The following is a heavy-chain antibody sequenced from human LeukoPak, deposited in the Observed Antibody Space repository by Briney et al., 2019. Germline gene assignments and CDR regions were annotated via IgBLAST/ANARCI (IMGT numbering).Heavy chain of an antibody. V-gene: IGHV3-23*01. J-gene: IGHJ4*02. CDR1: GFTFSSVA. Sequence: RGFPRLSCAASGFTFSSVAMSWVRHTQGKRLEWVSAISGSGGSTYYADSVKGRFTISRDNSKNTLYLQMNSLRAEDTAVYYCATMDYWGQGTLVTVSS. CDR3: ATMDY. CDR2: ISGSGGST.